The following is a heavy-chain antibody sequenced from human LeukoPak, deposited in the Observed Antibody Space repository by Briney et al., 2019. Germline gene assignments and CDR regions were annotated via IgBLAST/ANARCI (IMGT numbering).Heavy chain of an antibody. CDR1: GNTFTGYY. V-gene: IGHV1-2*06. D-gene: IGHD4-17*01. CDR2: INPHTGGT. J-gene: IGHJ4*02. Sequence: ASVKVSCKASGNTFTGYYIYWLRQAPGQGLEWVGRINPHTGGTNYAQKFQGRVTMTRDTSVTTAYMELNRLTSDDTAVYYCARDYWDYGAPTQFDYWGQGTLVTVSS. CDR3: ARDYWDYGAPTQFDY.